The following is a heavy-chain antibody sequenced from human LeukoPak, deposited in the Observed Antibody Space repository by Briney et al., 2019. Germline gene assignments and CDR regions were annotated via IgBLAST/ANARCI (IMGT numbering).Heavy chain of an antibody. CDR3: AFWSGSLGSYYYYGMDV. V-gene: IGHV1-18*01. CDR2: ISAYNGNT. Sequence: ASVKVSCKASGYTFTSYGISWVRQAPGQGLEWMGWISAYNGNTNYAQKLQGRVTMTTDTSTSTAYMELRSLRSDDTAVYYCAFWSGSLGSYYYYGMDVWGQGTTVTVSS. D-gene: IGHD3-3*01. CDR1: GYTFTSYG. J-gene: IGHJ6*02.